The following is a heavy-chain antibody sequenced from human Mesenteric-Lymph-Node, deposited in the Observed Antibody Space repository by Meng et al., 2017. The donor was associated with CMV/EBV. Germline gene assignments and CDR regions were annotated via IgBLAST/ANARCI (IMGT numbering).Heavy chain of an antibody. J-gene: IGHJ4*02. Sequence: GGSLRLSCAGAGFTFSTYSMNWVRQAPGEGLEWVSSISSSSSYIYYADSVKGRFTISRDNAKNSLYLQMNSLRAEDTAVYYCARARYIAAAPDYWGQGTLVTVSS. CDR2: ISSSSSYI. D-gene: IGHD6-13*01. V-gene: IGHV3-21*01. CDR3: ARARYIAAAPDY. CDR1: GFTFSTYS.